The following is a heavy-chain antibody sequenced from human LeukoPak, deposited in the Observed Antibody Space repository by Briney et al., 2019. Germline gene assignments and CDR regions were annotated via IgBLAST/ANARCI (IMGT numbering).Heavy chain of an antibody. CDR1: GYSISSSNW. J-gene: IGHJ6*03. Sequence: SETLSLTCAVSGYSISSSNWWGWIRQPPGKGLEWIGYIYYSGSTYYNPSLKSRVTISVDTSKNQFSLKLSSVTAADTAVYYCARVIPYYYYKDVWGKGTTVTVSS. CDR3: ARVIPYYYYKDV. V-gene: IGHV4-28*03. D-gene: IGHD3-16*02. CDR2: IYYSGST.